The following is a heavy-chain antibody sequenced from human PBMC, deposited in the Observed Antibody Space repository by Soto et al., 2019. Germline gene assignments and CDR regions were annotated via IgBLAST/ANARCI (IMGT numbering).Heavy chain of an antibody. Sequence: GESLKISWKGSGYSFTCYWIGLVRPMPGEGLGWMGIIYPGGSDTRYSPSFQGQVTISADKSISTAYLQWSRLKATETAKDYCAKSLAGSYYYSGMDVWGQGTTVTVSS. CDR3: AKSLAGSYYYSGMDV. V-gene: IGHV5-51*01. D-gene: IGHD6-19*01. CDR1: GYSFTCYW. CDR2: IYPGGSDT. J-gene: IGHJ6*02.